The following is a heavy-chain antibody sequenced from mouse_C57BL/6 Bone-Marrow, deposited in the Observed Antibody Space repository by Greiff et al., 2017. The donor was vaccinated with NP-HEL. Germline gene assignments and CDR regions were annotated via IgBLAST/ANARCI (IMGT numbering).Heavy chain of an antibody. CDR1: GYTFTEYT. Sequence: QVQLQQSGAELVKPGASVKLSCKASGYTFTEYTIHWVKQRSGQGLEWIGWFYPGSGSIKYNEKFKDKATLTADKSSSTVYMELSRLTSEDSAVYFCARHEDDFLNYGSSYYAWFAYWGQGTLVTVSA. CDR2: FYPGSGSI. V-gene: IGHV1-62-2*01. D-gene: IGHD1-1*01. J-gene: IGHJ3*01. CDR3: ARHEDDFLNYGSSYYAWFAY.